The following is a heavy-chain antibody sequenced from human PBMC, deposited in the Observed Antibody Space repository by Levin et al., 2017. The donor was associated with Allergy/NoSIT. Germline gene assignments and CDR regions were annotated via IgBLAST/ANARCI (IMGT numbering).Heavy chain of an antibody. Sequence: GGSLRLSCAASGFTFSTYAMNWVRQAPGKGLEWVSSILGSGGRTFYADSVKGRFTVSRDNAKHTVYLQLNSLRAEDTAVYYCARDHYYDSSGSGIWGFDYWGQGTLVTVSS. CDR3: ARDHYYDSSGSGIWGFDY. V-gene: IGHV3-23*01. J-gene: IGHJ4*02. D-gene: IGHD3-22*01. CDR1: GFTFSTYA. CDR2: ILGSGGRT.